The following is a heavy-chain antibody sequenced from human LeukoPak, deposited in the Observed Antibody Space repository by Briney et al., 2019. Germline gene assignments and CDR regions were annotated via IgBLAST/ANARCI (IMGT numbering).Heavy chain of an antibody. J-gene: IGHJ4*02. V-gene: IGHV4-34*01. CDR3: ATGYYYDSSGYYPRFFDY. CDR1: GGSFSGYY. Sequence: SEILSLTCAVYGGSFSGYYWSWIRQPPGKGLEWIGEINHSGSTNYNPSLKSRVTISVDTSKNQFSLKLSSVTAADTAVYYCATGYYYDSSGYYPRFFDYWGQGTLVTVSS. D-gene: IGHD3-22*01. CDR2: INHSGST.